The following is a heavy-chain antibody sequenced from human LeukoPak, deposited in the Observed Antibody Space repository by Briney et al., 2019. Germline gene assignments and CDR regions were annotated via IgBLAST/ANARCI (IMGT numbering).Heavy chain of an antibody. CDR1: GFTFSTYS. D-gene: IGHD6-6*01. CDR3: AKKSSSSMYYYYYMDV. Sequence: KSGGSLRLSCAASGFTFSTYSMNWVRQAPGKGLEWVSSISSSSTYIYYADSVKGRFTISRDNSKNTLYLQMNSLRAEDTAVYYCAKKSSSSMYYYYYMDVWGKGTTVTVSS. CDR2: ISSSSTYI. J-gene: IGHJ6*03. V-gene: IGHV3-21*04.